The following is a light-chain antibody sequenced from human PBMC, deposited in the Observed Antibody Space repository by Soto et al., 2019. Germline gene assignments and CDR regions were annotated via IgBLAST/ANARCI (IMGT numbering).Light chain of an antibody. Sequence: EILLTQSPGTLSLSPGERATLSCRASQSVSSSYLAWYQQKPGQAPRIIIFGASGRATGIPDRFSGSGSGTDFTLTISRLEPEDFAVYFCQQYSSPPQTFGQGTKVDIK. CDR3: QQYSSPPQT. CDR1: QSVSSSY. V-gene: IGKV3-20*01. CDR2: GAS. J-gene: IGKJ1*01.